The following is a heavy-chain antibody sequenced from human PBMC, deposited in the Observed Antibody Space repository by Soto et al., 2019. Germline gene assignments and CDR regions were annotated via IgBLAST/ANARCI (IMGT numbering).Heavy chain of an antibody. J-gene: IGHJ6*02. CDR1: GYTFTSYY. Sequence: GASVKVSCKASGYTFTSYYMHWVRQAPGQGLQWMGIINPSGGSTSYAQKFQGRVTMTRDTSTSTVYMELSSLRSEDTAVYYCAREGTFGDDAYYYYGMDVWGQGTTVTVSS. D-gene: IGHD4-17*01. CDR3: AREGTFGDDAYYYYGMDV. V-gene: IGHV1-46*01. CDR2: INPSGGST.